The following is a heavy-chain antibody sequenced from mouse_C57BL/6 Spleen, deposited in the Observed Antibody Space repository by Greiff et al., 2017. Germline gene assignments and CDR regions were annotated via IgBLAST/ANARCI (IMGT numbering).Heavy chain of an antibody. D-gene: IGHD2-5*01. CDR2: IDPSDSYT. J-gene: IGHJ1*03. Sequence: VQLQQPGAELVKPGASVKLSCKASGYTFTSYWMQWVKQRPGQGLEWIGEIDPSDSYTNYNQKFKGKATLTVDTSSSTAYMQLSSLASEDSAVYYCARRNSNYVGYFDVWGTGTTVTVSS. CDR3: ARRNSNYVGYFDV. V-gene: IGHV1-50*01. CDR1: GYTFTSYW.